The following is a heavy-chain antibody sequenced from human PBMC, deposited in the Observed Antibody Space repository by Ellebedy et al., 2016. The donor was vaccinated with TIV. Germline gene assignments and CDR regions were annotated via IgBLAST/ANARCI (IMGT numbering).Heavy chain of an antibody. CDR2: ISGSGSST. V-gene: IGHV3-23*01. J-gene: IGHJ3*01. CDR1: GFTFSSYG. D-gene: IGHD4-23*01. CDR3: ARDPVGVGPAFDV. Sequence: GESLKISCAASGFTFSSYGMSWVRQAPGKGLEWVSAISGSGSSTYYADSVKGRFTISRDNSKNTLYLQMNSLRAEDTAVYYCARDPVGVGPAFDVWGQGTVVTVSS.